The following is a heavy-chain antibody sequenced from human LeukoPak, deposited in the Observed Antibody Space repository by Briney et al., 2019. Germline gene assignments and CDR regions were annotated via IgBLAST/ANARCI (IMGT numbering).Heavy chain of an antibody. Sequence: SETLSLTCTVSGGSISSYYWSWIRQPGGKGLEWIGRIYTSGSTNYNPSLKSRVTMSVDTSKNQFSLKLSSVTAADTAVYYCARGPYSSSWYHYFDYWGQGTLVTVSS. CDR1: GGSISSYY. CDR2: IYTSGST. V-gene: IGHV4-4*07. D-gene: IGHD6-13*01. J-gene: IGHJ4*02. CDR3: ARGPYSSSWYHYFDY.